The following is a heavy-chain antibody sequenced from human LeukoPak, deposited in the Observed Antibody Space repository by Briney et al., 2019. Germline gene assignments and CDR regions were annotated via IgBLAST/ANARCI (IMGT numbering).Heavy chain of an antibody. CDR2: ISGDGGST. Sequence: PGGSLRLSCAASGFTFDDYAMHWVRQAPGKGLEWVSLISGDGGSTYYADSVKGRFTISRDNSKNSLYLQMNSLRTEDTALYYCAKVRYSYGSYYYYGMDVWGQGTTVTVSS. J-gene: IGHJ6*02. CDR1: GFTFDDYA. D-gene: IGHD5-18*01. V-gene: IGHV3-43*02. CDR3: AKVRYSYGSYYYYGMDV.